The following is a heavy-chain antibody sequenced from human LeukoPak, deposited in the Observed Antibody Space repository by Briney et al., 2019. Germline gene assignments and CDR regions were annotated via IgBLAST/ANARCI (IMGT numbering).Heavy chain of an antibody. CDR3: VRVIYRGWVGELSD. V-gene: IGHV3-74*01. J-gene: IGHJ4*02. CDR1: GFTFSSYW. D-gene: IGHD1-26*01. Sequence: GGSLRLSCAVSGFTFSSYWMHWVRQAPGKGLVWVSRINSDGSTTSYADSVMGRFTISRDNAKNTLYLQMNSLRAEDTAVYYCVRVIYRGWVGELSDWGQGTLVTVSS. CDR2: INSDGSTT.